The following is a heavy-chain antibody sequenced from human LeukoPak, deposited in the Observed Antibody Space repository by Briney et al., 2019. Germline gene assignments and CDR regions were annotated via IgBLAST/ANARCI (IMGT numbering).Heavy chain of an antibody. D-gene: IGHD3-9*01. CDR3: ATMNPHYDILTGYYNWFDP. CDR1: GCSISSYY. V-gene: IGHV4-59*08. Sequence: PSETLSLTCTVSGCSISSYYWSWIRQPPARGLEWCGFIYYSGITNYNPSLKSGVTISVDTSKTQFSLKLSSVTAADTAVYYCATMNPHYDILTGYYNWFDPWGQGTLVTVSS. J-gene: IGHJ5*02. CDR2: IYYSGIT.